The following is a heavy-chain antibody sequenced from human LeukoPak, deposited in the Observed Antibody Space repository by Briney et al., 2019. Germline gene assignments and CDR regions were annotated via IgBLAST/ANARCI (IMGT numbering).Heavy chain of an antibody. J-gene: IGHJ3*02. CDR2: IYYSGST. CDR1: GGSISSYY. Sequence: SETLSLTCTVSGGSISSYYWSRIRQPPGKGLEWIGYIYYSGSTNYNPSLKSRVTISVDTSKNQFSLKLSSVTAADTAVYYCARDGYCSSTSCYGGDAFDIWGQGTMVTVSS. D-gene: IGHD2-2*01. CDR3: ARDGYCSSTSCYGGDAFDI. V-gene: IGHV4-59*12.